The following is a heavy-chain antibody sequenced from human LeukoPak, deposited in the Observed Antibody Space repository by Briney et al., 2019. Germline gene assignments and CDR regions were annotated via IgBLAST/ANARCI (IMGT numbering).Heavy chain of an antibody. Sequence: GGSLRLFCAASGFTFSSYWMSWVRQAPGKGLEWVANIKQDGSEKYYVDSVKGRFTISGDNAKNSLYPQMNSLRAEDTAVYYCARDGSGYCSSTSCYPGPFDPWGQGTLVTVSS. CDR1: GFTFSSYW. CDR2: IKQDGSEK. V-gene: IGHV3-7*01. J-gene: IGHJ5*02. D-gene: IGHD2-2*01. CDR3: ARDGSGYCSSTSCYPGPFDP.